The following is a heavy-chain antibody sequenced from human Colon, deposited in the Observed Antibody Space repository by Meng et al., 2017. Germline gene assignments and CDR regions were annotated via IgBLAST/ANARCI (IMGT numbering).Heavy chain of an antibody. J-gene: IGHJ4*02. D-gene: IGHD4-11*01. CDR2: IPHRGSS. V-gene: IGHV4-4*02. CDR1: GDSITNHNW. CDR3: ASEGRMTTVTQWPSWIDY. Sequence: QVQLRESGPALVKPSETLSLTCAVSGDSITNHNWWAWVRQPPGKGLEWIGEIPHRGSSAYNPSLKSRVSMSIDKSKNQFSLKLSSVTAADTAVYYCASEGRMTTVTQWPSWIDYWGQGTLVTVSS.